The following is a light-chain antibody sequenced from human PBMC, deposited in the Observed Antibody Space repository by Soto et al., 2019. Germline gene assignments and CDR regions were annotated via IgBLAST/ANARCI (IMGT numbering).Light chain of an antibody. CDR3: QQRSNWPGT. J-gene: IGKJ3*01. CDR1: QSVGTY. CDR2: DAS. V-gene: IGKV3-11*01. Sequence: EIVLTQSPATLSLSPGERAILSCRASQSVGTYLAWCQQKPGQAPRLLIYDASNRATAIPARFGGSGSGTDFTLTINSLEPEDFAVYYCQQRSNWPGTFGPGTKVDIK.